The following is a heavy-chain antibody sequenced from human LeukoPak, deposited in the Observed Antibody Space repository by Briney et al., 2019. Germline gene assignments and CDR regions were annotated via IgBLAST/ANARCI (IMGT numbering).Heavy chain of an antibody. J-gene: IGHJ4*02. V-gene: IGHV4-4*07. Sequence: SETLSLTCTVSGGPSSSYYWSWIRQPAGKGLEWIGRIYTSGSTNYNPSLKSRVTMSVDTSKNQFSLKLSSVTAADTAVYYCARVAHDGYPFDYWGQGTLVTVSS. CDR3: ARVAHDGYPFDY. D-gene: IGHD5-24*01. CDR2: IYTSGST. CDR1: GGPSSSYY.